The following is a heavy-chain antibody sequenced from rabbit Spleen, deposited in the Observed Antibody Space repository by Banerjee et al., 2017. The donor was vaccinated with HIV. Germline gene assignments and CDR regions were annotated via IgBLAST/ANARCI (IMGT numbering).Heavy chain of an antibody. D-gene: IGHD2-1*01. V-gene: IGHV1S47*01. CDR2: IYPSFGVA. CDR3: VRGYDDYGDYTRLDL. CDR1: GIDFSSYA. J-gene: IGHJ3*01. Sequence: ELVESGGGLVQAGESLKLSCKASGIDFSSYAMIWVRQAPGKGPEWIAYIYPSFGVANYANSVKGRFTISSDSAQNTVFLQMTSLTASDTATYFCVRGYDDYGDYTRLDLWGQGTLVTVS.